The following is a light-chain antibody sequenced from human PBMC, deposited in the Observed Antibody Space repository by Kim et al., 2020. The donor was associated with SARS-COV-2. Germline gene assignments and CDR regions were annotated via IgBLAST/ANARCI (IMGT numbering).Light chain of an antibody. CDR1: QSISSY. Sequence: DIQMTQSPSSLSASVGDRVTITCRASQSISSYLNWYQQKPGKAPKLLIYAASSLQSGVPSRFSGSGSGTDFTLTISSLQPEDFATYYCQQSYSTPPLTFCGGTEVHIK. V-gene: IGKV1-39*01. J-gene: IGKJ4*02. CDR3: QQSYSTPPLT. CDR2: AAS.